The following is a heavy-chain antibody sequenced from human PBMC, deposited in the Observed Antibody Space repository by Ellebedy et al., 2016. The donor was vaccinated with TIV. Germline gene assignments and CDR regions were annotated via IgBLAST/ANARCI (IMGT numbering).Heavy chain of an antibody. D-gene: IGHD3-10*01. CDR3: ARHGISGLSKFDH. CDR2: VFYTGVT. V-gene: IGHV4-59*08. CDR1: DGSISSHY. Sequence: MPSETLSLTCTVSDGSISSHYWSWIRLPPGQGLEWLGSVFYTGVTNYNPSLQRRVTMSVDTSKNQLCLRLSSVTAAETAVYYCARHGISGLSKFDHWGQGILVTVSS. J-gene: IGHJ4*02.